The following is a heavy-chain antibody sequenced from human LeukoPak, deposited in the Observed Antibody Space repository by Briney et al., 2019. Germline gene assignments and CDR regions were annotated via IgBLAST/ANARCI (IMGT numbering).Heavy chain of an antibody. J-gene: IGHJ4*02. CDR1: GGSISSGDYY. CDR3: ARGPYDSNPFDY. Sequence: SQTLSLTCTVSGGSISSGDYYWSWIRQPPGKGLEWIGYIYYSGSTYYNPSLKSRVTMSVDTSKNQFSLKLSSVTAADTAVYYCARGPYDSNPFDYWGQGTLVTVSS. V-gene: IGHV4-30-4*01. D-gene: IGHD3-22*01. CDR2: IYYSGST.